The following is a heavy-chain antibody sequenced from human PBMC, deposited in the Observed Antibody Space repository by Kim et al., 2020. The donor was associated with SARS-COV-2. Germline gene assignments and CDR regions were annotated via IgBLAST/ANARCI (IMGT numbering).Heavy chain of an antibody. V-gene: IGHV3-64*01. CDR3: ARGEWSRTYYYGSGSYVSGVDY. Sequence: GGSLRLSCAASGFTFSSYAMHWVRQAPGKGLEYVSAISSNGGSTYYANSVKGRFTISRDNSKNTLYLQMGSLRAEDMAVYYCARGEWSRTYYYGSGSYVSGVDYWGQGTLVTVSS. D-gene: IGHD3-10*01. CDR1: GFTFSSYA. J-gene: IGHJ4*02. CDR2: ISSNGGST.